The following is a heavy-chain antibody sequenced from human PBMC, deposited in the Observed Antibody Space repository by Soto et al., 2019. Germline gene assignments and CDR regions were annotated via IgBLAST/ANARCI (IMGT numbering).Heavy chain of an antibody. J-gene: IGHJ6*02. CDR2: IKSKTDGGTT. CDR1: SCTVRNAW. V-gene: IGHV3-15*07. CDR3: TTDPLYYYGSVSDTNYYYYYGMDV. D-gene: IGHD3-10*01. Sequence: PAGSLRLSCAAASCTVRNAWMNWVSQAPRKGLEWEDRIKSKTDGGTTDYAAPVKGRFTISRDDSKNTLYLQMNSLKTEDTDVYYCTTDPLYYYGSVSDTNYYYYYGMDVWGQGTTVTVSS.